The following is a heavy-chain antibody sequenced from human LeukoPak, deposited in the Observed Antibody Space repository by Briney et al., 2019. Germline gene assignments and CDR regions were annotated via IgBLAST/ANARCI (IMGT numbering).Heavy chain of an antibody. V-gene: IGHV4-59*01. CDR2: IYYSGST. CDR1: GGSISSYY. Sequence: SETLSLTCTVSGGSISSYYWSWIRQPPGKGLEWIGYIYYSGSTKYKPSLKSRVTISVDTSKNQFSLRLSSVTAADTAVYYCARGRFLDAFDIWGQGTMVTVSS. J-gene: IGHJ3*02. D-gene: IGHD3-3*01. CDR3: ARGRFLDAFDI.